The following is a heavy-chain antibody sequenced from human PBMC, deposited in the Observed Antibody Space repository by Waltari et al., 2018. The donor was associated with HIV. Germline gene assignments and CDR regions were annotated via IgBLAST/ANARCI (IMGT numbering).Heavy chain of an antibody. V-gene: IGHV4-39*01. CDR1: GGSISSSSYY. D-gene: IGHD1-26*01. Sequence: QLQLQESGPGLVKPSETLSLPCTVSGGSISSSSYYWGWIRQPPGTGLEWIGSIYYSGSTYYNPSLKSRVTISVDTSKNQFSLKLSSVTAADTAVYYCARVDTFLVGATWVNWFDPWGQGTLVTVSS. CDR3: ARVDTFLVGATWVNWFDP. CDR2: IYYSGST. J-gene: IGHJ5*02.